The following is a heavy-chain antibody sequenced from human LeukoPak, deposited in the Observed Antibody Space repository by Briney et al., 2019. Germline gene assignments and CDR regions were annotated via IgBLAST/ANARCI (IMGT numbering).Heavy chain of an antibody. CDR2: ISGSGGST. J-gene: IGHJ6*02. CDR1: GFTFSSYA. V-gene: IGHV3-23*01. CDR3: ANDVGSYRSYGMDV. Sequence: GGSLRLSCAASGFTFSSYAMSWVRQAPGKGLEWVSAISGSGGSTYYADSVKGRFTISRDNSKNTLYLQMNSLRAEDTAVYYCANDVGSYRSYGMDVWGQGTTVTVSS. D-gene: IGHD3-10*01.